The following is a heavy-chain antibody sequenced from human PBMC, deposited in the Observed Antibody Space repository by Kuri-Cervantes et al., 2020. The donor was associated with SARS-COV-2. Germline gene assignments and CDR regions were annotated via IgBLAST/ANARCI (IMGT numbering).Heavy chain of an antibody. CDR1: GFTFSSYA. CDR2: ISYDGSNK. J-gene: IGHJ3*02. Sequence: GGSLRLSCAASGFTFSSYAMHWVRKAPGKGLEWVAVISYDGSNKYYADSVKGRFTISRDNSKNTLYLQMNSLRAEDTAVYYCARPQGYCSGGSCPDAFDIWGQGTMVTVSS. CDR3: ARPQGYCSGGSCPDAFDI. D-gene: IGHD2-15*01. V-gene: IGHV3-30-3*01.